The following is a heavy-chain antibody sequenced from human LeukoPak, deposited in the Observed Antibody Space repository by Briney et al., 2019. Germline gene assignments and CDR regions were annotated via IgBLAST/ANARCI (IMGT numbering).Heavy chain of an antibody. Sequence: ASETLSLTCTVSGGSISSYYWSWIRQPPGKGLEWIGYIYYSGSTNYNPSLKSRVTISVDTSKNQFSLKLSSVTAADTAVYYCTRHSPLRFLGWLFDYWGQGTLVTVSS. CDR2: IYYSGST. CDR1: GGSISSYY. J-gene: IGHJ4*02. D-gene: IGHD3-3*01. V-gene: IGHV4-59*08. CDR3: TRHSPLRFLGWLFDY.